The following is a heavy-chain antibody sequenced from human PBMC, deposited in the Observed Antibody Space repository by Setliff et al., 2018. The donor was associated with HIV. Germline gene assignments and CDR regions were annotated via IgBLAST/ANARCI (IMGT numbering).Heavy chain of an antibody. V-gene: IGHV4-61*09. D-gene: IGHD3-10*01. J-gene: IGHJ6*03. CDR2: IYTTGST. CDR1: GDSIRSGNYF. Sequence: LSLTCAVSGDSIRSGNYFWSWIRQPAGKGLEWIGHIYTTGSTNYNPSLKNRVTISIDTSKNQLSLKVSSVTAADAAVYYCATGENYYGSGSPSVHYYMDVWGKGTTVTVSS. CDR3: ATGENYYGSGSPSVHYYMDV.